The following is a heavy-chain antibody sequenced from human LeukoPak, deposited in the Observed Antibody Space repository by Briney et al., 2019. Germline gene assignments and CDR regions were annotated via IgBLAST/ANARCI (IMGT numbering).Heavy chain of an antibody. CDR1: GFTFSSYE. V-gene: IGHV3-48*03. CDR3: ARDIVFGVVIRFRRFDP. CDR2: ISSSGSTI. J-gene: IGHJ5*02. Sequence: GGSLRLSCAASGFTFSSYEMNWVRQAPGKGLEWVSYISSSGSTIYYADSVKGRFTISRDNAKNSLYLQMNSLRAEDTAVYYCARDIVFGVVIRFRRFDPWGQGTLVTVSS. D-gene: IGHD3-3*01.